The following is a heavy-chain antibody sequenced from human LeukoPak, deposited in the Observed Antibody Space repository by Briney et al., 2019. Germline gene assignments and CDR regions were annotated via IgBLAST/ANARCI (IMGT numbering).Heavy chain of an antibody. J-gene: IGHJ4*02. V-gene: IGHV1-8*03. CDR3: ASGQKTTEQQLGY. CDR2: MNPNSGNT. CDR1: GYTFTNYD. Sequence: ASVKVSCKASGYTFTNYDINWVRQATGQGLEWMAWMNPNSGNTGYEQKFQGRLTITRNIATNTAYMELSSLRSEDTAVYYCASGQKTTEQQLGYWGQGTLVTVSS. D-gene: IGHD6-13*01.